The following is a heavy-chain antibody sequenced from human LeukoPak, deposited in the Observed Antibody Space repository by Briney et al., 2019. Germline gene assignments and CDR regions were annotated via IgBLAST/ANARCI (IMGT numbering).Heavy chain of an antibody. J-gene: IGHJ4*02. Sequence: ASVQVSCKTSGYIFNTYGISRVRQAPGQGLEWMAWIRGNNDNTKYAQKFQGRVTLTTDTSTSTAYMELRGLTSDDMAVYYCVRDSAYSPDYWGQGTLVTVSP. D-gene: IGHD5-12*01. CDR3: VRDSAYSPDY. CDR2: IRGNNDNT. V-gene: IGHV1-18*03. CDR1: GYIFNTYG.